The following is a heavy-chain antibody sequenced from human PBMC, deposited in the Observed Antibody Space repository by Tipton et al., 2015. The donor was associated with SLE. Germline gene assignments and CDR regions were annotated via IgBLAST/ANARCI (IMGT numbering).Heavy chain of an antibody. Sequence: TLSLTCSVSGDSIGSGSYYWNWFRQPAGKGLEWIGHIHTSGATNNHPSLTSRVTISLDTSRNQFSLKLSSVTAADTAVYYCARALNNGWRLGDRFDPWGQGILVTVSS. V-gene: IGHV4-61*09. CDR2: IHTSGAT. CDR1: GDSIGSGSYY. CDR3: ARALNNGWRLGDRFDP. J-gene: IGHJ5*02. D-gene: IGHD5-24*01.